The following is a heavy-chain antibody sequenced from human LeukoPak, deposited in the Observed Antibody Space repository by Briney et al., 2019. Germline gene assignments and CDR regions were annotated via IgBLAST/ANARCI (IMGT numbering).Heavy chain of an antibody. V-gene: IGHV4-31*03. CDR2: IYYSGST. Sequence: SETLSLTCTVSGGSISSGGYYWSWIRQHPGKGLEWIGYIYYSGSTYYNPSLKSRVTISVDTSKNQFSPKLSSVTAADTAVYYCARGRGDYVVTNWFDPWGQGTLVTVSS. D-gene: IGHD4-17*01. CDR1: GGSISSGGYY. CDR3: ARGRGDYVVTNWFDP. J-gene: IGHJ5*02.